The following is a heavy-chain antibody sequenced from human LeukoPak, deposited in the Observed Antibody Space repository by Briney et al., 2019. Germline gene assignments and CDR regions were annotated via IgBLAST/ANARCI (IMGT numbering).Heavy chain of an antibody. Sequence: GESLKISCKGSGYIFSNFWIGWVRQIPGKGLEWMGIIYPGDSHTIYSPSFQGQVTISADKPISTAYLQWSSLKASDTAMYYCARSINLYFDYWGQGTLVTVSS. D-gene: IGHD1-1*01. CDR2: IYPGDSHT. J-gene: IGHJ4*02. CDR1: GYIFSNFW. V-gene: IGHV5-51*04. CDR3: ARSINLYFDY.